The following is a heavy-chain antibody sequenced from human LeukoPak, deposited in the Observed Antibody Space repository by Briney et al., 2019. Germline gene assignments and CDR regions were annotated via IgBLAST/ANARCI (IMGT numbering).Heavy chain of an antibody. V-gene: IGHV3-23*01. CDR2: IGSSGGGI. Sequence: GGSLRLSCAASGFTLSTYTMYWVRHPPGKRLEWVSIIGSSGGGIHYADSVKGRFTISRDNSKNALYLQMNSLRVEDTAVYYCAIDPNWGIHSWGQGVLVTVSS. D-gene: IGHD7-27*01. CDR3: AIDPNWGIHS. J-gene: IGHJ4*02. CDR1: GFTLSTYT.